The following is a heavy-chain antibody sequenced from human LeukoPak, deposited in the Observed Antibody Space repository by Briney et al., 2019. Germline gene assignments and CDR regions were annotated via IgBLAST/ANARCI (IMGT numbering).Heavy chain of an antibody. J-gene: IGHJ5*02. Sequence: ASVKVSCKASGGTFSSYAISWVRQTPGQGLEWMGGIIPIFGTANYAQKFQGRVTITADESTRTAYMELSSLRSEDTAVYYCARVTGGRYCSTTSCYMRGWFDPWGQGTLVTVSS. CDR3: ARVTGGRYCSTTSCYMRGWFDP. CDR1: GGTFSSYA. V-gene: IGHV1-69*13. D-gene: IGHD2-2*02. CDR2: IIPIFGTA.